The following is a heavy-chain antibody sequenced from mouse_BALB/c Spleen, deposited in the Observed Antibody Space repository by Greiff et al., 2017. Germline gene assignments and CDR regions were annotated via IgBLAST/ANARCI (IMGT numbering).Heavy chain of an antibody. V-gene: IGHV5-6-3*01. CDR1: GFTFSSYG. D-gene: IGHD2-14*01. CDR2: INSNGGST. J-gene: IGHJ4*01. Sequence: EVKVVESGGGLVQPGGSLKLSCAASGFTFSSYGMSWVRQTPDKRLELVATINSNGGSTYYPDSVKGRFTISRDNAKNTLYLQMSSLKSEDTAMYYCARRDYRYYAMDYWGQGTSVTVSS. CDR3: ARRDYRYYAMDY.